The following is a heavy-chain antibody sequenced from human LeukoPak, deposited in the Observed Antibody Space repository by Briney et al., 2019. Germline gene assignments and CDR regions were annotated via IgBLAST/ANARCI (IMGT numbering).Heavy chain of an antibody. CDR3: ARFRGYCSSTSCYELDV. CDR1: GYTFTGYY. J-gene: IGHJ6*02. V-gene: IGHV1-2*02. CDR2: LNPNSGGT. Sequence: ASVKVSCKASGYTFTGYYMHWVRQAPGQGLEWMGWLNPNSGGTNYAQKFQGRVTMTRDTSISTAYMELSRLRSDDTAVYYCARFRGYCSSTSCYELDVWGQETTVTVSS. D-gene: IGHD2-2*03.